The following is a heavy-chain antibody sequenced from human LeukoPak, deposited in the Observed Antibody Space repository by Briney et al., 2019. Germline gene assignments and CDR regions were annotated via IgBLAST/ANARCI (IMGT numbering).Heavy chain of an antibody. CDR1: GDSITDYY. J-gene: IGHJ4*02. CDR2: VYGTGNT. D-gene: IGHD1-26*01. Sequence: SETLSLTCTVSGDSITDYYWSWIRQPPGKGLECIGYVYGTGNTIYNPSLKSRVTISGDTSKNQVSLKMTSVTAADTAMYYCARQRHSGSYYFDYWGQGTLVTVSS. V-gene: IGHV4-59*08. CDR3: ARQRHSGSYYFDY.